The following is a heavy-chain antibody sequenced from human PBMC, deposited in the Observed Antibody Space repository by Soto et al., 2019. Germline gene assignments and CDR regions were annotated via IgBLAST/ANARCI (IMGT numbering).Heavy chain of an antibody. CDR2: IKQGGSEK. Sequence: GGSLRLSCKASGFTFSTYWMSWFRQAPGKGLEWVANIKQGGSEKYYVDSVKGRFTISRDNAKNSLYLQMNSLRAEDTAVYYCARVEVYHGFLTGYKGTGQMNWGQGTLVTVSS. V-gene: IGHV3-7*05. D-gene: IGHD3-9*01. CDR3: ARVEVYHGFLTGYKGTGQMN. J-gene: IGHJ4*02. CDR1: GFTFSTYW.